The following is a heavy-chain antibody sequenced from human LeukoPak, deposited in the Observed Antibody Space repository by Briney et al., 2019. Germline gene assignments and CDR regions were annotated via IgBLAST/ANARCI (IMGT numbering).Heavy chain of an antibody. V-gene: IGHV3-53*01. J-gene: IGHJ4*02. CDR3: AREPLTGYYGFDY. CDR1: GFTVSSNY. Sequence: GGSLRLSCAASGFTVSSNYMTWVRQAPGKGLEWVSIIYSGGTTYYADSVKGRFTISRDTSRNTLYLQMNSLRAEDTAVYYCAREPLTGYYGFDYWGQGTLVTVSS. D-gene: IGHD3-9*01. CDR2: IYSGGTT.